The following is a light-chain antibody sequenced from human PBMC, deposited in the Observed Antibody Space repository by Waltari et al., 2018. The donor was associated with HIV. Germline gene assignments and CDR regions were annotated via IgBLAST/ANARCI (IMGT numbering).Light chain of an antibody. V-gene: IGLV2-23*02. Sequence: QSALTQPASVSGSPGQSITISCTATSSDVGSHNLVSWYQHHPGRAPKRIIYEVIKRPSGVSHRFSGSKSGNTASLTISGLQAEDEADYYCCSFADTNTGVFGGGTKLTVL. J-gene: IGLJ3*02. CDR3: CSFADTNTGV. CDR2: EVI. CDR1: SSDVGSHNL.